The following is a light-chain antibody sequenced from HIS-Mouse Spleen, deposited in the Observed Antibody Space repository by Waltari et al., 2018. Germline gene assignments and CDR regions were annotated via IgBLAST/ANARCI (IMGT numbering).Light chain of an antibody. V-gene: IGLV2-8*01. CDR2: EVS. Sequence: QSALTQPPSAYGSPGQSVTISCTGTSRDVGGYNYVPWYQQHPGKAPKLMIYEVSKRPSGVPDRFSGSKSGNTASLTVSGLQAEDEADYYCSSYAGSNNLVFGTGTKVTVL. CDR1: SRDVGGYNY. J-gene: IGLJ1*01. CDR3: SSYAGSNNLV.